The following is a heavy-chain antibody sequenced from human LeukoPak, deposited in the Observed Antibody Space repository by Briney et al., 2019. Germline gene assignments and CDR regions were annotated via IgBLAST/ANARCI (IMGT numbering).Heavy chain of an antibody. J-gene: IGHJ4*02. V-gene: IGHV3-20*04. Sequence: GGSLRLSCAASGFTFDNYAMSWVRQAPGKGLEWVSGINWNGGSTGYADSVKGRFTISRDNAKNSLYLQMNSPRAEDTALYYCARDSGSYAFDYWGQGTLVTVSS. D-gene: IGHD1-26*01. CDR1: GFTFDNYA. CDR2: INWNGGST. CDR3: ARDSGSYAFDY.